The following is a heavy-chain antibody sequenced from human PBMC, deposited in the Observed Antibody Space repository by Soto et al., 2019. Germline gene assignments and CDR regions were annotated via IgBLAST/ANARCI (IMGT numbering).Heavy chain of an antibody. V-gene: IGHV1-18*01. CDR1: AYTFTNFG. J-gene: IGHJ4*02. Sequence: QVQLVQSGAEVKKPGASVEVSCKASAYTFTNFGITWVRQAPGQGLEWMGWISAYNGNTNYAQKFQGRVNMTTDTSTSTAYMEVRSLRFDDTAGYYCAGGGTPIDYWGQGTLVTVSS. CDR2: ISAYNGNT. D-gene: IGHD2-15*01. CDR3: AGGGTPIDY.